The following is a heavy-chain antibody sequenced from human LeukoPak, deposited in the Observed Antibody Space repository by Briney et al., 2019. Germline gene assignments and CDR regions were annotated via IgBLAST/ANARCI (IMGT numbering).Heavy chain of an antibody. Sequence: TGGSLRLSCAASGFTFSSYAMSWVRQAPGKGLEWVSAISGSGGSTYYADSVKGRFIISRDNSKNTLYLQMNSLRAEDTAVYYCAKVRLRYFDWLLGALDYWGQGTLVTVSS. J-gene: IGHJ4*02. CDR1: GFTFSSYA. V-gene: IGHV3-23*01. D-gene: IGHD3-9*01. CDR3: AKVRLRYFDWLLGALDY. CDR2: ISGSGGST.